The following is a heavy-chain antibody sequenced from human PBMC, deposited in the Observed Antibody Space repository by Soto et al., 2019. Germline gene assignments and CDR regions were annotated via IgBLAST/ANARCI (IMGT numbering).Heavy chain of an antibody. J-gene: IGHJ4*02. CDR1: RYTFPAYY. Sequence: ASVKVSCNASRYTFPAYYMYWVRQAPGQGLEWMGWINPNTGDTNYAQKFQGRVTVTRDTSISTAYMELSSLRSDDTAVYYCARDRPFDYWGQGTLVTVAS. V-gene: IGHV1-2*02. CDR3: ARDRPFDY. CDR2: INPNTGDT.